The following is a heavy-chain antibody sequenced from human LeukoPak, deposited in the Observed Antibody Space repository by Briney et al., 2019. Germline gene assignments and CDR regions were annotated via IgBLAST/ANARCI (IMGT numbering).Heavy chain of an antibody. D-gene: IGHD2-15*01. V-gene: IGHV1-69*06. CDR2: IIPIFGTT. CDR1: GGTFTTSA. CDR3: ARGSMVAQRGYFDY. J-gene: IGHJ4*02. Sequence: SVKVSCKASGGTFTTSAISWVRQAPGQGFEWMGKIIPIFGTTNYAQKFQGRVRITADKSTSTAYMELSSLRSEDTAVYYCARGSMVAQRGYFDYWDQAILVTVPS.